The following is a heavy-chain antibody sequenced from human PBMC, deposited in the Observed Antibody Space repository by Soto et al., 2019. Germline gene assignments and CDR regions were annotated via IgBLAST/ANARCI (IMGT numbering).Heavy chain of an antibody. V-gene: IGHV3-74*01. D-gene: IGHD3-10*01. CDR2: VSGDGSST. CDR3: AFNYYGSGTYCDS. Sequence: GGSLRLSCAASGFTFSSSWMHWVRQAPGKGLVWVSRVSGDGSSTNYADSVKGRFTISRDNAKNTLYLQMNSLSPEDTAVYYCAFNYYGSGTYCDSWGQGTLVTVSS. CDR1: GFTFSSSW. J-gene: IGHJ4*02.